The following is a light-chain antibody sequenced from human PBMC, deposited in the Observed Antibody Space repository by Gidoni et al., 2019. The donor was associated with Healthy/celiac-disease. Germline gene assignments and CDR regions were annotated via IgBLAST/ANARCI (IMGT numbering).Light chain of an antibody. Sequence: LVLTQSPGTLSLCPGERATLSCRASQSVSSSYLAWYQQKPSQAPRLLIYGASSRATGVPDRFSGSGSGTDFTLTISRLEPEDFAVYYCQQYDSSLFTFGGXTKVEIK. CDR2: GAS. CDR3: QQYDSSLFT. V-gene: IGKV3-20*01. J-gene: IGKJ4*01. CDR1: QSVSSSY.